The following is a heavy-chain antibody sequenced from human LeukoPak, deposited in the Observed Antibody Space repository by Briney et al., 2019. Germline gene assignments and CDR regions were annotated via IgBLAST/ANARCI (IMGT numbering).Heavy chain of an antibody. CDR3: AVAGSHSYFDY. CDR2: ISGSGGST. J-gene: IGHJ4*02. V-gene: IGHV3-23*01. D-gene: IGHD6-19*01. CDR1: GFTFSSYW. Sequence: GGSLRLSCAASGFTFSSYWMTWFRQAPGKGLEWVSAISGSGGSTYYADSVKGRFTISRDNSKNTLYLQMNSLRAEDTAVYYCAVAGSHSYFDYWGQGTLVTVSS.